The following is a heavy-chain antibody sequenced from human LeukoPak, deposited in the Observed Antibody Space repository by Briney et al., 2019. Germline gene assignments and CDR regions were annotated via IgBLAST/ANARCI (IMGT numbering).Heavy chain of an antibody. D-gene: IGHD6-13*01. CDR2: ISYDGSNK. Sequence: GRSLRLSCAASGFTFSSYGMHWVRQAPGKGLEWVAVISYDGSNKYYADSVKGRFTISRDNSKNTLYLQMNSLRAEDTALYYCAKPASNTIAAAVTYWGQGTLVTVSS. CDR1: GFTFSSYG. V-gene: IGHV3-30*18. J-gene: IGHJ4*02. CDR3: AKPASNTIAAAVTY.